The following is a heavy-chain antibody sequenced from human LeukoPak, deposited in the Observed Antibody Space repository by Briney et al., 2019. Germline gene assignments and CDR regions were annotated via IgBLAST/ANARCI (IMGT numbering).Heavy chain of an antibody. CDR3: ARAGGVGADDPSLVDYYYYYMDV. J-gene: IGHJ6*03. CDR2: IYASGST. V-gene: IGHV4-61*02. CDR1: GDSIRSVSYF. Sequence: PSETLSLTCTVSGDSIRSVSYFWNWIRQPAGKGLEWIGRIYASGSTNYNPSLKSRVTISVDTSKNQFSLKLSSVTAADTAVYYCARAGGVGADDPSLVDYYYYYMDVWGKGTTVTISS. D-gene: IGHD1-26*01.